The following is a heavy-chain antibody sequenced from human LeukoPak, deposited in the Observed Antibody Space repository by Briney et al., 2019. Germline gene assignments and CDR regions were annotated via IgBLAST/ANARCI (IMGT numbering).Heavy chain of an antibody. CDR3: ARRRSSGSYFN. CDR1: GGSISSSSYY. V-gene: IGHV4-39*07. CDR2: INHSGST. Sequence: PSETLSLTCTVSGGSISSSSYYWGWIRQPPGKGLEWIGEINHSGSTNYNPSLKSRVTISVDTSKNQFSLKLSSVTAADTAVYYCARRRSSGSYFNWGQGTLVTVSS. J-gene: IGHJ4*02. D-gene: IGHD3-10*01.